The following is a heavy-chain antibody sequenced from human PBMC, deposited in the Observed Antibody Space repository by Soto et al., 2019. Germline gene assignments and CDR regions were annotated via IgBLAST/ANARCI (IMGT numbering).Heavy chain of an antibody. V-gene: IGHV1-69*02. CDR3: AXXXXAGLVYFDN. J-gene: IGHJ4*02. CDR2: IIPILGLP. CDR1: GDTLSTYT. Sequence: QVQLVQSGAEVKKPGSSMKVSCKVSGDTLSTYTISWVRQAPGQGLEWMGRIIPILGLPNHSQRFQGRVTITADKSTSTSYLEMTGLRSXXXXXXXXAXXXXAGLVYFDNWGQGTLVTV. D-gene: IGHD2-8*01.